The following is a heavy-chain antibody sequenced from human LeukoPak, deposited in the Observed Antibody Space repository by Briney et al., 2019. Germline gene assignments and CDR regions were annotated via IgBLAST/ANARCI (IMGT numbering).Heavy chain of an antibody. CDR3: AWGPYDIWSGYYGP. D-gene: IGHD3-3*01. J-gene: IGHJ5*02. CDR1: GYTFTSYG. CDR2: ISAYNGNT. V-gene: IGHV1-18*01. Sequence: ASVKVSCKASGYTFTSYGISWVRQAPGQGLEWMGWISAYNGNTNYAQKLQGRVTMTTDTSTSTAYMELRSLRSDDTAVYYCAWGPYDIWSGYYGPWGQGTLVTVSS.